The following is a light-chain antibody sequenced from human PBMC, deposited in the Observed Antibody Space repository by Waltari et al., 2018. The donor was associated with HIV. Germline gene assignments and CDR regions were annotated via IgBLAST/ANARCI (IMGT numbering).Light chain of an antibody. Sequence: DIQMTQSPSSVSAFVGDRVTITCRASQDIARWLAWYQQKPGKAPKLLIYAASSLHSGVPSRFSGNGSGTDFTLTIRSLQPADSATYYCQQSKTFPLDFGQGSKLEI. CDR2: AAS. V-gene: IGKV1-12*01. CDR3: QQSKTFPLD. J-gene: IGKJ2*01. CDR1: QDIARW.